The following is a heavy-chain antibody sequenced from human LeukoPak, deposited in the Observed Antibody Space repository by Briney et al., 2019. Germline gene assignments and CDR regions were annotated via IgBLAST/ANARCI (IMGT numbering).Heavy chain of an antibody. CDR3: ARRLLYGSGSYRMRDAFDI. Sequence: PSETLSLTCTVSGGSISSYYWSWIRQPPGKGLEWIGYIYYSGSTNYNPSLKSRVTISVDTSKNQFSLKLSSVTAADTAVYYCARRLLYGSGSYRMRDAFDIWGQGTMVTVSS. CDR2: IYYSGST. J-gene: IGHJ3*02. CDR1: GGSISSYY. V-gene: IGHV4-59*08. D-gene: IGHD3-10*01.